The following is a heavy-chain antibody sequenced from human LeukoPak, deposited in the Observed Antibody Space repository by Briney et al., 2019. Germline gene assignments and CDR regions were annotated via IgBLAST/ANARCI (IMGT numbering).Heavy chain of an antibody. CDR2: INQDGSEK. D-gene: IGHD3-10*01. CDR3: ARAGSLWFGESKLDY. CDR1: GFTFGTYW. J-gene: IGHJ4*02. Sequence: AGGSLRLSCAASGFTFGTYWMNWVRRAPGKGLEWVANINQDGSEKYYVDSVKGRFTISRDNAKNSLYLRMNSLRAEDTAVYYCARAGSLWFGESKLDYWGQGTLVTVSS. V-gene: IGHV3-7*01.